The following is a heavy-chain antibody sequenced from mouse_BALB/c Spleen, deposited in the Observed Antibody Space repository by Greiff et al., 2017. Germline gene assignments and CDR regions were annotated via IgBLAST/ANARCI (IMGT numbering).Heavy chain of an antibody. CDR1: GYSITSGYY. CDR2: ISYDGSN. V-gene: IGHV3-6*02. Sequence: EVQLQESGPGLVKPSQSLSLTCSVTGYSITSGYYWNWIRQFPGNKLEWMGYISYDGSNNYNPSLKNRISITRDTSKNQFFLKLNSVTTEDTATYYCAPQGNYGYGFAYWGQGTLVTVSA. D-gene: IGHD1-2*01. J-gene: IGHJ3*01. CDR3: APQGNYGYGFAY.